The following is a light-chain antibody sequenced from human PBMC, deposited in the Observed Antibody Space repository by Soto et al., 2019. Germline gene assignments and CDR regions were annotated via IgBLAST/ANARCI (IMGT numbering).Light chain of an antibody. Sequence: DIQMTQSPSSLSASVGDRDTITCRASEGISTYLAWYQQKPGTAPKLLIYAASILQSGVPSRFSGSRYGTDFTLTISSLQPEDVGTYYCQKYNTAPFTFGPGTRVDFK. CDR3: QKYNTAPFT. CDR2: AAS. J-gene: IGKJ3*01. CDR1: EGISTY. V-gene: IGKV1-27*01.